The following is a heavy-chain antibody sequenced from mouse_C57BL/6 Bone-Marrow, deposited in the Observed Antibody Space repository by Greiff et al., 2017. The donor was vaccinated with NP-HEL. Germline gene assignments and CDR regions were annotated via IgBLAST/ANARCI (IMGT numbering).Heavy chain of an antibody. V-gene: IGHV1-55*01. CDR3: LYSNDAGGYYAMDY. CDR1: GYTFTSYW. Sequence: QVQLQQPGAELVKPGASVTMSCKASGYTFTSYWITWVQQRPGQGLEWIGDIYPGSGSTNYNEMFKSKATLTVDTSSSTAYMQLSSLTSEDSAVYYCLYSNDAGGYYAMDYGGQGTSVTVSS. J-gene: IGHJ4*01. D-gene: IGHD2-12*01. CDR2: IYPGSGST.